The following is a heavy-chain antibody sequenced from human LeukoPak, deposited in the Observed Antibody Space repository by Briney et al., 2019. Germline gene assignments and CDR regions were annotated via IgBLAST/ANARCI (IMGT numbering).Heavy chain of an antibody. V-gene: IGHV4-59*01. CDR3: ARGGFESCSAGSCLLGNY. CDR1: RGSISPYY. CDR2: IYYIGTT. J-gene: IGHJ4*02. D-gene: IGHD2-15*01. Sequence: SETLSLTCTVSRGSISPYYWSWIRQSPGKGLEWIGYIYYIGTTNYNPSLQSRVTMSVDTSTNQFALNLASVAAADTAVYYCARGGFESCSAGSCLLGNYWGQGILVAVSS.